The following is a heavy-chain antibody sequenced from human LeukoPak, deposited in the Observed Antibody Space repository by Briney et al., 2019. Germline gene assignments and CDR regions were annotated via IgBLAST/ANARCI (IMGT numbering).Heavy chain of an antibody. CDR1: GFTFSSHW. Sequence: SGGSLRLSCAASGFTFSSHWMHWVRQAPGKGLVWVSRIKPDGSTYYADSVKGRFTVSRDNAKNTLYLQMNSLRAEDTAVYYCARGSMGYFDYWGQGTLVTVSS. V-gene: IGHV3-74*01. CDR3: ARGSMGYFDY. J-gene: IGHJ4*02. CDR2: IKPDGST. D-gene: IGHD5-24*01.